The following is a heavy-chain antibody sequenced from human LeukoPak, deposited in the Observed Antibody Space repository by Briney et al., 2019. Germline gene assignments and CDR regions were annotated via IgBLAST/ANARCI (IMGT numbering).Heavy chain of an antibody. V-gene: IGHV4-59*01. J-gene: IGHJ4*02. CDR2: IYYSGST. CDR3: ARQYFSSSWSAFDY. D-gene: IGHD6-13*01. Sequence: SETLSLTCTVSGGSISSYYWSWIRQPPGKGLEWIGYIYYSGSTNYNPSLKSRVTISVDTSKNQFSLKLSSVTAAHTAVYYCARQYFSSSWSAFDYWGQGTLVTVSS. CDR1: GGSISSYY.